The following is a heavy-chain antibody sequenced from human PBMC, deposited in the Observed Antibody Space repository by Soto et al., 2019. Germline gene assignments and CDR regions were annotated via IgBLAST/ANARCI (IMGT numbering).Heavy chain of an antibody. CDR1: GGSISSYY. CDR2: IYSSGST. D-gene: IGHD6-13*01. J-gene: IGHJ4*02. Sequence: SETLSLTCTVSGGSISSYYWSWIRQPPGKGLEWIGYIYSSGSTNYNPSLKSRVTISVVTSKNQFSLKLSSVTAADTAVYYCARDMRDEKWIAAPYFDYWGQGTLVTVSS. V-gene: IGHV4-59*01. CDR3: ARDMRDEKWIAAPYFDY.